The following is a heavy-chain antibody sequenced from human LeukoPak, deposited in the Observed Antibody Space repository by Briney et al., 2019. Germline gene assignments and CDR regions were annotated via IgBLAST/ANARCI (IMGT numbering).Heavy chain of an antibody. J-gene: IGHJ4*02. D-gene: IGHD5-18*01. CDR1: GYTFTSYG. CDR2: ISAYNGNT. CDR3: ARDTAMASFDY. Sequence: GASVKVSCKASGYTFTSYGISWVRQAPGQGLESIGWISAYNGNTNYAQKLQGRVTMTTDTSTSTAYMELRSLRSDDTAVYYCARDTAMASFDYWGQGTLVTVSS. V-gene: IGHV1-18*01.